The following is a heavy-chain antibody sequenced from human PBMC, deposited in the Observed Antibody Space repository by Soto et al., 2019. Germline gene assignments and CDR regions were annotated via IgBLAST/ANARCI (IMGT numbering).Heavy chain of an antibody. CDR3: AREFEYHYDSSGYQYAPL. CDR1: GGAISNHGYY. CDR2: IYYRGST. J-gene: IGHJ2*01. D-gene: IGHD3-22*01. V-gene: IGHV4-31*03. Sequence: QVQLQEAGPGLVKPSQTLSLSCSVSGGAISNHGYYWNRIRQHPGKGLEWIGHIYYRGSTYYNPCLKRRVSISVDTFTNQFSRKLNSVTDAVTAVYYCAREFEYHYDSSGYQYAPLWGSGIQVMVSS.